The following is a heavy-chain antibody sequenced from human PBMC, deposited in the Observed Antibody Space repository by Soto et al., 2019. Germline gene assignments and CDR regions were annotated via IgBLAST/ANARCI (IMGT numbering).Heavy chain of an antibody. CDR3: ARDYVVVVTALSEDYSYAFDI. J-gene: IGHJ3*02. Sequence: QVQLVQSGAEVKKPGSSVKVSCKASGGTFSSYAISWVRQAPGQGLEWMGGIIPIFGTANYAQKFQGRVTITADESTSTAYMELSSLRSEDTAVYYCARDYVVVVTALSEDYSYAFDIWGQGTMVTVSS. V-gene: IGHV1-69*01. CDR2: IIPIFGTA. CDR1: GGTFSSYA. D-gene: IGHD2-21*02.